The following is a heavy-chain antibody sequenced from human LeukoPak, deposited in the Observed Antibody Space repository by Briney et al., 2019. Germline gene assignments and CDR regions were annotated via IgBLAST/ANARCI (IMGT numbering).Heavy chain of an antibody. CDR3: ARDRRSVAGLLFDY. CDR1: GFTFSSYW. Sequence: GGSLRPSCAASGFTFSSYWMSWVRQAPGKGLEWVANIKQDGSEKYYVDSVKGRFTISRDNAKNSLYLQMNSLRAEDTAVYYCARDRRSVAGLLFDYWGQGTLVTVSS. D-gene: IGHD6-19*01. J-gene: IGHJ4*02. CDR2: IKQDGSEK. V-gene: IGHV3-7*01.